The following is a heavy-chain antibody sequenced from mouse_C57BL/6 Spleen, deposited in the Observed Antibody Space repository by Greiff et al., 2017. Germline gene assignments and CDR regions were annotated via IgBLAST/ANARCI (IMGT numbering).Heavy chain of an antibody. Sequence: QVQLQQSGAELVRPGASVTLSCKASGYTFTDYEMHWVKQTPVHGLEWIGAIDPETGGTAYNQKVKGKAILTADKSSSTAYMELRSLTSEDSAVYYCTRLTRVTTFDYWGQGTTLTVSS. D-gene: IGHD2-2*01. CDR1: GYTFTDYE. CDR2: IDPETGGT. V-gene: IGHV1-15*01. J-gene: IGHJ2*01. CDR3: TRLTRVTTFDY.